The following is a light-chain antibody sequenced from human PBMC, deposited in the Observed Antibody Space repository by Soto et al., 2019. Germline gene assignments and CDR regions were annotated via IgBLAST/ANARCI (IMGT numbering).Light chain of an antibody. CDR3: SSYTRSSTYV. J-gene: IGLJ1*01. CDR1: SSDVGGYNY. V-gene: IGLV2-14*03. CDR2: DVT. Sequence: QSALTQPASVSGSPGQSITISCTGTSSDVGGYNYVSWYQHHPGRAPKLIIYDVTNRPSGVSRRFSGSKSGNTASLTISGLQAEDEADFYCSSYTRSSTYVFGTGTKLTVL.